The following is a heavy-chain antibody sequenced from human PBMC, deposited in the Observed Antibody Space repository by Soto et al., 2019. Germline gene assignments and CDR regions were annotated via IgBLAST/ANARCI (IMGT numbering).Heavy chain of an antibody. CDR3: ARGGDYYDSSEADAFDI. Sequence: ASVKVSCKASGYTFTSYGISWVRRAPGQGLEWMGWISAYNGNTNYAQKLQGRVTMTTDTSTGTAYMELRSLRSDDTAVYYCARGGDYYDSSEADAFDIWGQGTMVTVSS. D-gene: IGHD3-22*01. CDR2: ISAYNGNT. J-gene: IGHJ3*02. CDR1: GYTFTSYG. V-gene: IGHV1-18*01.